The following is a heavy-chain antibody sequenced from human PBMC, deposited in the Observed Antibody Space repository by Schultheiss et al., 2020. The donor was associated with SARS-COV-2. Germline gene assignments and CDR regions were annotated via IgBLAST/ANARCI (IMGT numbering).Heavy chain of an antibody. CDR3: AKDRTLTGRIARYLFDY. Sequence: GGSLRLSCAASGFTFSSYAMSWVRQAPGKGLEWVSRINSDGSSTSYADSVKGRFTISRDNSKNTLYLQMNSLRAEDTAVYFCAKDRTLTGRIARYLFDYWGQGTLVTVSS. CDR1: GFTFSSYA. J-gene: IGHJ4*02. V-gene: IGHV3-23*01. D-gene: IGHD2-15*01. CDR2: INSDGSST.